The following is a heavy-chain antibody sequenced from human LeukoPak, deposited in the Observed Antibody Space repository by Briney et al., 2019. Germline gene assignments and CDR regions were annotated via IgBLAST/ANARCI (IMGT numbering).Heavy chain of an antibody. CDR3: ARGGDYTSRGNPFDP. J-gene: IGHJ5*02. V-gene: IGHV3-21*01. Sequence: GGSLRLSCAASGFTFSSYSMNWVRQAPGKGLEWVSSISSSSSYVYYADSVKGRFTISRDNAKNSLYLQMNSLRAEDTAVYYCARGGDYTSRGNPFDPWGQGTLVTVSS. CDR2: ISSSSSYV. CDR1: GFTFSSYS. D-gene: IGHD4-11*01.